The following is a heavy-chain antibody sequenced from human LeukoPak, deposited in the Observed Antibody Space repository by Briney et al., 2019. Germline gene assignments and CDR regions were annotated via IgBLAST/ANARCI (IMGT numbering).Heavy chain of an antibody. CDR3: AKDLVVVTAPPWFDP. CDR2: ISASGTIT. Sequence: QPGGSLRLSCAASGFTFSSYEMNWVRQAPGKGLEWISYISASGTITHYADSVEGRFTISRDNSKNTLYLQMNSLRAEDTAVYYCAKDLVVVTAPPWFDPWGQGTLVTVSS. V-gene: IGHV3-48*03. D-gene: IGHD2-21*02. CDR1: GFTFSSYE. J-gene: IGHJ5*02.